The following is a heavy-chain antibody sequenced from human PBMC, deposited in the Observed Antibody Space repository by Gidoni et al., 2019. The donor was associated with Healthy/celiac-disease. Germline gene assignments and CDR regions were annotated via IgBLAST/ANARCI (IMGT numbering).Heavy chain of an antibody. D-gene: IGHD2-15*01. Sequence: QVQLQESGPGLVKPSETLSLTCTVSGVSISSYYWSWIRQPPGKGLEWIVYIYYSGSTNNNPSLKSRVTISVDTSKNQFSLKLSSVTAADTAVYYCARVATTPYNWFDPWGQGTLVTVSS. CDR1: GVSISSYY. V-gene: IGHV4-59*01. J-gene: IGHJ5*02. CDR2: IYYSGST. CDR3: ARVATTPYNWFDP.